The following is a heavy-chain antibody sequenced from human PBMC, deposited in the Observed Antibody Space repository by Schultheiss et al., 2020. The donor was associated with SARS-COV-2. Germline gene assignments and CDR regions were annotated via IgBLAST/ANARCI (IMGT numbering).Heavy chain of an antibody. V-gene: IGHV3-21*01. J-gene: IGHJ3*02. CDR2: ISSSSSYI. Sequence: GGSLRLSCAASGFTFSSYGMHWVRQAPGKGLEWVSSISSSSSYIYYADSVKGRFTISRDNAKNSLYLQMNSLRAEDTAVYYCARGGQQWLVRTDDGFDIWGQGTMVTVSS. CDR1: GFTFSSYG. CDR3: ARGGQQWLVRTDDGFDI. D-gene: IGHD6-19*01.